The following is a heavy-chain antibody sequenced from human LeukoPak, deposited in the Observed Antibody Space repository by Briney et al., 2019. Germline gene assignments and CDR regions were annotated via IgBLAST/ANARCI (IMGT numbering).Heavy chain of an antibody. D-gene: IGHD1-1*01. CDR1: GLTFSIYD. V-gene: IGHV3-23*01. CDR2: ITRGVGST. CDR3: AKKGQADDDGKPD. Sequence: GGSLRLSCAASGLTFSIYDLSWVRQAPGKGLECVSAITRGVGSTYYADSVKGRFTISRDNSKNTLYLQMNNLRVDDTAVYYCAKKGQADDDGKPDWGQGTLVTVSS. J-gene: IGHJ4*02.